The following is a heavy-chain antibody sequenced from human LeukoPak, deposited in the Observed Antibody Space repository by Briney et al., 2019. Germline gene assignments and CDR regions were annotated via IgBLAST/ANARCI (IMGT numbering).Heavy chain of an antibody. J-gene: IGHJ4*02. CDR3: AKDPGLDVSSGWYTFILDF. CDR1: GFTFSSYA. V-gene: IGHV3-23*01. Sequence: GSLRLSCAASGFTFSSYAMSWVRQAPGKGLEWVSTITGSSGNRYYADSVNGRFTISRDNSKNTLYLQVNSLRAEDTAIYYCAKDPGLDVSSGWYTFILDFWGQGTLVTVSS. CDR2: ITGSSGNR. D-gene: IGHD6-19*01.